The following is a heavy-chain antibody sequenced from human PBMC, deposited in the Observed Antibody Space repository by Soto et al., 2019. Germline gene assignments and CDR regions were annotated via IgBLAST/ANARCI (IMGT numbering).Heavy chain of an antibody. CDR1: GGSISSYY. CDR3: ARSVWSVRGVILDRGYYYYMDV. D-gene: IGHD3-10*01. Sequence: QVQLQESGPGLVKPSETLSLTCTVSGGSISSYYWSWIRQPPGKGLEWIGYIYYSGSTNYNPSLKSRVTSSVDTSKNQCSLKLSSVTAADTAVYYCARSVWSVRGVILDRGYYYYMDVWGKGTTVTVSS. V-gene: IGHV4-59*01. J-gene: IGHJ6*03. CDR2: IYYSGST.